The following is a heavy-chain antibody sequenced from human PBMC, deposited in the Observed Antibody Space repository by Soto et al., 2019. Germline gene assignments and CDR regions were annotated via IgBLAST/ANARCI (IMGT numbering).Heavy chain of an antibody. CDR1: GYTFSIYG. V-gene: IGHV1-18*01. Sequence: ASVKVSCKASGYTFSIYGISWVRQTPGQGLEWMGWIRDYNGDTNYAKKLQGRVTMTTDTSKSTAYMELRSLSSDDTAVYYCARDRLIVTIPDAHSHGMDXWGQGTTVTVS. CDR3: ARDRLIVTIPDAHSHGMDX. D-gene: IGHD2-2*01. CDR2: IRDYNGDT. J-gene: IGHJ6*02.